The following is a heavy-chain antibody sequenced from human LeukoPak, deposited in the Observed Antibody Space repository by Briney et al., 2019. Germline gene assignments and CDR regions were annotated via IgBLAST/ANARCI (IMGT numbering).Heavy chain of an antibody. V-gene: IGHV3-7*01. Sequence: GGSLRLSCAASGFTFSSYSMSWVRQAPGKGLELVANIKLDRSEKYYVDSVRGRFTISRDNAKNSLNLQMNSLRAEDTAVYYCARLREIPVFGVVTKSTSYFDCWGQGTLVTVSS. D-gene: IGHD3-3*01. CDR1: GFTFSSYS. CDR3: ARLREIPVFGVVTKSTSYFDC. CDR2: IKLDRSEK. J-gene: IGHJ4*02.